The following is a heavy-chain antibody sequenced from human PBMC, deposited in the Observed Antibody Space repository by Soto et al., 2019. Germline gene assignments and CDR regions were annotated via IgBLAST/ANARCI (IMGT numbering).Heavy chain of an antibody. D-gene: IGHD6-13*01. CDR2: ISSSGSTI. CDR1: GFTFSDYY. CDR3: ERDISSSCDGYNLFDS. V-gene: IGHV3-11*01. J-gene: IGHJ5*01. Sequence: QVQLVESGGGLVKPGGSMSLSCAASGFTFSDYYMSWIRQAPGKGLEWDSYISSSGSTIYYADSVKGRFTISRDNANDSLYLQMKSLRADDTAAYYCERDISSSCDGYNLFDSWGQGTLVTVSS.